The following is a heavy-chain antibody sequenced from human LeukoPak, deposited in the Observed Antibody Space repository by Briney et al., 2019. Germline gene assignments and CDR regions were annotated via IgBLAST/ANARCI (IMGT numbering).Heavy chain of an antibody. V-gene: IGHV1-69*05. CDR2: IIPIFGTA. CDR3: AGRGTFDGPVESWEKNWFDP. Sequence: SVKVSCKASGGTFSSYAISWVRQAPGQGLEWMGGIIPIFGTANYAQKFQGRVTITTDESTSTAYMELSSLRSEDTAVYYCAGRGTFDGPVESWEKNWFDPWGQGTLVTVSS. J-gene: IGHJ5*02. D-gene: IGHD1-26*01. CDR1: GGTFSSYA.